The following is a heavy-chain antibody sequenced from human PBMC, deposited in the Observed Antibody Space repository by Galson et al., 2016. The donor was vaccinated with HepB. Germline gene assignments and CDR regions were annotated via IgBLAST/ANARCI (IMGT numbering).Heavy chain of an antibody. CDR2: IVAGNGDT. V-gene: IGHV1-58*01. CDR3: AARGNSWPYY. D-gene: IGHD6-13*01. CDR1: GVTFSTSA. J-gene: IGHJ4*02. Sequence: SVKVSCKASGVTFSTSAVQWVRQARGQHLEWIGWIVAGNGDTKYAQKFQERVTITRDMSTRTAYMVLSSLTSEDTAVYYCAARGNSWPYYWGQGTLVTVSS.